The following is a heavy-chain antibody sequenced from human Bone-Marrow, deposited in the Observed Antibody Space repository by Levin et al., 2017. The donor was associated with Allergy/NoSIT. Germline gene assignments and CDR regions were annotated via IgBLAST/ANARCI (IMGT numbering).Heavy chain of an antibody. V-gene: IGHV1-2*02. D-gene: IGHD5-12*01. CDR2: IDPRGGGT. J-gene: IGHJ3*01. CDR3: ARDSPDYMRSFDV. CDR1: GYNFPGFY. Sequence: PGGSLRLSCKASGYNFPGFYVHWVRQAPGQGLEWVGWIDPRGGGTHFAQNFQGRVTMTRDTSITTVYMDLSRLTSDDTAVYYCARDSPDYMRSFDVWGQGTLVTVSS.